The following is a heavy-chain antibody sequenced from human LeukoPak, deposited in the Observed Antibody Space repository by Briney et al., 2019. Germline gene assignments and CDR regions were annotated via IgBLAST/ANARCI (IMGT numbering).Heavy chain of an antibody. D-gene: IGHD3-22*01. J-gene: IGHJ4*02. CDR2: ITATVATT. V-gene: IGHV3-23*01. CDR1: GFTFSSYS. Sequence: GGSLRLSCAASGFTFSSYSMNWVRQAPGKGLEWVSDITATVATTYYADSVRGRFTISRDNSKNTLYLEMNNLRADDTAVYYCVKPNYYDSSGYYWGQGTLVSVSS. CDR3: VKPNYYDSSGYY.